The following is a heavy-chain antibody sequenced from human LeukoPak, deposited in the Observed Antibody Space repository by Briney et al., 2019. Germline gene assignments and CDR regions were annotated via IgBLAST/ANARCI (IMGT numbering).Heavy chain of an antibody. D-gene: IGHD3-16*01. V-gene: IGHV3-9*01. CDR2: ISWNSGGI. J-gene: IGHJ3*02. CDR1: GFTFDDYA. CDR3: AKDGGDSSPDDAFDI. Sequence: GRSLRLSCAASGFTFDDYAMHWVRQAPGKGLEWVSGISWNSGGIGYADSVKGRFTISRDNAKNSLYLQMNSLRAEDTALYYCAKDGGDSSPDDAFDIWGQGTMVTVSS.